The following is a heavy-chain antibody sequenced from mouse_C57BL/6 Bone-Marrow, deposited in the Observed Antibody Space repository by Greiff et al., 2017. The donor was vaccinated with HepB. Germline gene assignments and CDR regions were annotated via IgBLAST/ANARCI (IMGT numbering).Heavy chain of an antibody. CDR3: ASPGYSLYYAMDY. CDR1: GYTFTSYW. D-gene: IGHD2-3*01. V-gene: IGHV1-53*01. J-gene: IGHJ4*01. CDR2: INPSNGGT. Sequence: VQLQQPGTELVKPGASVKLSCKASGYTFTSYWMHWVKQRPGQGLEWIGNINPSNGGTNYNEKFKSKATLTVDKSSSTAYMQLSSLTSEDSAVYYFASPGYSLYYAMDYWGQGTSVTVSS.